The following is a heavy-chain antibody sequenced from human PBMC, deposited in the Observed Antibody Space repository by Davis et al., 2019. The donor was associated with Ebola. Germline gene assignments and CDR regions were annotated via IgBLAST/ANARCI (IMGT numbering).Heavy chain of an antibody. CDR3: AKSKDVVVVVAASGTYYFDY. CDR2: MWYDGTNK. D-gene: IGHD2-15*01. CDR1: GFTFSNYD. Sequence: PGGSLRLSCAASGFTFSNYDIHWVRQAPGKGLEWVAVMWYDGTNKYYADSVKGRFTISRDNSKNTLYLQMHSMRTEDTALYYCAKSKDVVVVVAASGTYYFDYWGQGTLVTVSS. V-gene: IGHV3-30*02. J-gene: IGHJ4*02.